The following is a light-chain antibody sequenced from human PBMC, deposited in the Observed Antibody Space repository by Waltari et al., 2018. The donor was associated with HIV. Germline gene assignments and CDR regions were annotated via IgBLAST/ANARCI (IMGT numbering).Light chain of an antibody. CDR2: YDN. CDR3: QVWDSISDHVV. CDR1: NIGIKS. J-gene: IGLJ3*02. V-gene: IGLV3-21*01. Sequence: SYVLPQPPSVSVAPGKTANITCGGNNIGIKSVHWYQQKPGKAPVLVISYDNDRPSGIPERLSGSNSGNTATLTISRVEAGDEADYYCQVWDSISDHVVFGGGTKLTVL.